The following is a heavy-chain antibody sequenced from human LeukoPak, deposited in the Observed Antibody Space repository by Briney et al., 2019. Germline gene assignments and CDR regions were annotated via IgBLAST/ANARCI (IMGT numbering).Heavy chain of an antibody. J-gene: IGHJ5*02. CDR3: ARLENVDWFDP. Sequence: SETLSLTCTVSGGSIRSYYWSWIRQPPGKGLEWIGHIYIRATTDYNPSLKSRVTMSIDTSKNQFSLKLSSVTAADTAVYYCARLENVDWFDPWGQGTLVIVSS. V-gene: IGHV4-4*09. CDR1: GGSIRSYY. D-gene: IGHD1-1*01. CDR2: IYIRATT.